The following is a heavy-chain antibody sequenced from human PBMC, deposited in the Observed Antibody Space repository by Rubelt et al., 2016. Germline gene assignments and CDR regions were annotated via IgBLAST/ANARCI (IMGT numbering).Heavy chain of an antibody. J-gene: IGHJ3*02. V-gene: IGHV3-30*04. CDR2: ISYDGSNK. CDR3: AKDQWLVPRSNAFDI. Sequence: GGSLRLSCAASGFTFSSYAMHWVRQAPGKGLEWVAVISYDGSNKYYADSVKGRFTISRDNSKNTLYLQMNSLRAEDTAVYYCAKDQWLVPRSNAFDIWGQGTMVTVSS. D-gene: IGHD6-19*01. CDR1: GFTFSSYA.